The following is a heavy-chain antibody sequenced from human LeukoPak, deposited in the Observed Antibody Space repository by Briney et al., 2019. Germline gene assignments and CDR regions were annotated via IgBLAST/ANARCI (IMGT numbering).Heavy chain of an antibody. V-gene: IGHV3-23*01. D-gene: IGHD3-10*01. CDR2: ISDSGVNT. Sequence: GGSLRLSCAASGFTFGSCAMSWVRQAPGKGLEWVSAISDSGVNTYYADSVKGRFTISRDNTKTSLFLQMVSLRVEDTAVYYCARYYSDAFDVWGQGTVVTVSS. J-gene: IGHJ3*01. CDR3: ARYYSDAFDV. CDR1: GFTFGSCA.